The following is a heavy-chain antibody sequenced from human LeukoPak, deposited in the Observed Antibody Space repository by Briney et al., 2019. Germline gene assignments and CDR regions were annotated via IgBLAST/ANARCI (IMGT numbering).Heavy chain of an antibody. CDR1: GFTFSSYA. D-gene: IGHD2-2*01. J-gene: IGHJ4*02. CDR3: ATVLHLSDIVVVLASPL. CDR2: ISYDGSNK. V-gene: IGHV3-30-3*01. Sequence: PGGSLRLSCAASGFTFSSYAMHWVRQAPGKGLEWVAVISYDGSNKYYADSVKGRFTISRDNSKNTLYLQMNSLRAEDTAVYYCATVLHLSDIVVVLASPLWGQGTLVTVSS.